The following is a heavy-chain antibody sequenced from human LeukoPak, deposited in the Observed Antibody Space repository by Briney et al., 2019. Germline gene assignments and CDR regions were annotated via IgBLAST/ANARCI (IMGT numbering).Heavy chain of an antibody. J-gene: IGHJ6*03. Sequence: GGTLRLSCAASGFTFSSYDMSWVRQAPGKGLEWVSAISGSGDSSYYADSVKGRFTISRDNSKNTLYLQMNSLRAEDTAVYYCARAGIEMATISSYYYMDVWGKGTTVTVSS. CDR2: ISGSGDSS. CDR3: ARAGIEMATISSYYYMDV. CDR1: GFTFSSYD. D-gene: IGHD5-24*01. V-gene: IGHV3-23*01.